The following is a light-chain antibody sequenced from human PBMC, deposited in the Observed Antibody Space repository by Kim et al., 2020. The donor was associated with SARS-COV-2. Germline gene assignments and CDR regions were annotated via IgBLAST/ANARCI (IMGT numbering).Light chain of an antibody. V-gene: IGKV1-27*01. Sequence: DIQMAQSPSSLSASVGDRVTITCRASQGISNSLAWYQQKPGKVPMLLIYGASTLQSGVPSRFSGSGSGTDFTLTISSLQPEDAATYYCQKYNSAPWTFGQGTKVDIK. CDR1: QGISNS. CDR3: QKYNSAPWT. J-gene: IGKJ1*01. CDR2: GAS.